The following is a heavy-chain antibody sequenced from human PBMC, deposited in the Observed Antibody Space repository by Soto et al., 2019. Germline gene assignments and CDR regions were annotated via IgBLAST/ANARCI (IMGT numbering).Heavy chain of an antibody. CDR1: GGSISSGGYY. CDR2: IYYSGST. Sequence: QVQLQESGPGLVKPSQTLSLTCTVSGGSISSGGYYWSWIRQHPGKGLEWIGYIYYSGSTYYNPSLKSRVTISVVTSKNQFSLKLSSVTAADTAVYYCARSPEGITMVRGGYYYYGMDVWGQGTTVTVSS. J-gene: IGHJ6*02. V-gene: IGHV4-31*03. D-gene: IGHD3-10*01. CDR3: ARSPEGITMVRGGYYYYGMDV.